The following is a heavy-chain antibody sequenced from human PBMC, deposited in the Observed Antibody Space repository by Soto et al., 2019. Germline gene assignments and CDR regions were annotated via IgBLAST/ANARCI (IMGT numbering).Heavy chain of an antibody. J-gene: IGHJ6*02. CDR3: ARSDGYNAPYYNGRDV. D-gene: IGHD5-12*01. Sequence: EVQLVESGEGLVQPGGSLRVSCAASGFTFSSYAMHWVRQAPGKGLEYVSGISTNGGSTDYADSVKGRFTISRDNSKNTLYLQMGSLRAEDMAVYYCARSDGYNAPYYNGRDVWGQGTTVTVS. CDR1: GFTFSSYA. V-gene: IGHV3-64*02. CDR2: ISTNGGST.